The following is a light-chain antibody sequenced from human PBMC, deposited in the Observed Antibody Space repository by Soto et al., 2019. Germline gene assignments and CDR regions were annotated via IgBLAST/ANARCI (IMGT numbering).Light chain of an antibody. CDR2: AVT. Sequence: SVLTPPPSASGSPGQSVTISCTGTSSDVDRYTYLSWYPQHPGKAPKLMIYAVTTRPSGVPDRFSGSKSGNTSSLTVSGLQPEDEADYYCSSYAGSNNLVFGGGTQVTVL. J-gene: IGLJ2*01. CDR1: SSDVDRYTY. V-gene: IGLV2-8*01. CDR3: SSYAGSNNLV.